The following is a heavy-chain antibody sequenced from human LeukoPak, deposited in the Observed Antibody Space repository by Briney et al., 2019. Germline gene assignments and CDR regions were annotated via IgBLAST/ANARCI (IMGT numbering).Heavy chain of an antibody. CDR3: ARESRDTAWSLDL. CDR2: INPNSGGT. D-gene: IGHD1-1*01. CDR1: GFTFSGYY. J-gene: IGHJ4*02. V-gene: IGHV1-2*02. Sequence: ASVKVSCKASGFTFSGYYMHWVRQAPGQGFEWVGWINPNSGGTNFAQKFQGRVTMTRDTSINTVYMELSSLGSDDTAVYYCARESRDTAWSLDLWGQGTLVTVSS.